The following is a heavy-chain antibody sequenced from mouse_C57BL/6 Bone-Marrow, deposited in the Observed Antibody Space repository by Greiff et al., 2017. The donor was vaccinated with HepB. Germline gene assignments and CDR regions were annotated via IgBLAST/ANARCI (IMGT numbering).Heavy chain of an antibody. J-gene: IGHJ4*01. CDR1: GYSITSGYY. Sequence: DVKLQESGPGLVKPSQSLSLTCSVTGYSITSGYYWNWIRQFPGNKLEWMGYISYDGSNNYNPSLKNRISITRDTSKKQFFLKLNSVTTEDTATYYCARRGKTYYAMDYWGQGTSVTVSS. V-gene: IGHV3-6*01. CDR2: ISYDGSN. CDR3: ARRGKTYYAMDY. D-gene: IGHD2-1*01.